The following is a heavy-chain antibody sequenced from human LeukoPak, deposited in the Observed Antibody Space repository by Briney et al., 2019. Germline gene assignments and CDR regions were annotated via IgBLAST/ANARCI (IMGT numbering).Heavy chain of an antibody. J-gene: IGHJ4*02. CDR2: IWYDGSNK. Sequence: GGSLRLSCAASGFTFSSYGMHWVRQAPGKGLEWVAVIWYDGSNKYYADSVKGRFTISRDNSKNTLYLQMNSLRAEDTAVYYCASEIVGATSDYWGQGTLVTVSS. D-gene: IGHD1-26*01. CDR1: GFTFSSYG. CDR3: ASEIVGATSDY. V-gene: IGHV3-33*01.